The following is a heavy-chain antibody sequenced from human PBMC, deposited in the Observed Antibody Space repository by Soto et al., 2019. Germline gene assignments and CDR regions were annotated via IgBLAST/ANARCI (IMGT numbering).Heavy chain of an antibody. D-gene: IGHD5-18*01. CDR2: INPNSGGT. Sequence: ASVKVSCKASGYTFTGYYMHWVRQAPGQGLEWMGWINPNSGGTNYAQKFQGRVTMTRDTSISTACMELSRLRSDDTAVYYCARGVVDTAMVYYFDYWGQGTLVTVSS. V-gene: IGHV1-2*02. CDR3: ARGVVDTAMVYYFDY. CDR1: GYTFTGYY. J-gene: IGHJ4*02.